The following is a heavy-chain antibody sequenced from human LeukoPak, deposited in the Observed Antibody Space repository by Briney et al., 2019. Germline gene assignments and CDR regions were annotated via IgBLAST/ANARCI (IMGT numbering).Heavy chain of an antibody. CDR3: AREVAVAGIYGSSDYCDF. J-gene: IGHJ4*02. CDR1: GYTFTANY. D-gene: IGHD6-19*01. V-gene: IGHV1-8*03. CDR2: VNPSTGDT. Sequence: ASVKVSCKASGYTFTANYMHWVRQAAGQGLEWMGFVNPSTGDTGYAQKFQGRLTIARNTSISTAYLELSSLSSEDTAVYYCAREVAVAGIYGSSDYCDFWGQGTLVTVSS.